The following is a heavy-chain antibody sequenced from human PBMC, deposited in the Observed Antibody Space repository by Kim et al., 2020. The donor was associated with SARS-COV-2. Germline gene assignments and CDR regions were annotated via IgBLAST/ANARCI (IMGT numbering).Heavy chain of an antibody. CDR1: GGSISSSSYY. V-gene: IGHV4-39*01. CDR3: ARQGTSSFDFDY. Sequence: SETLSLTCTVSGGSISSSSYYWGWIRQPPGKGLEWIGNIYYSGSTYYNPSLKSRVTISVDTSKNAFSLKLTSVTAADTAVYYCARQGTSSFDFDYWGQGSLVTVSS. D-gene: IGHD6-6*01. CDR2: IYYSGST. J-gene: IGHJ4*02.